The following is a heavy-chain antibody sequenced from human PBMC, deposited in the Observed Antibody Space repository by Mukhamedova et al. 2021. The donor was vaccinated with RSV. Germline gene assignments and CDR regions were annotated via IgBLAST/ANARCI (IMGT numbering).Heavy chain of an antibody. V-gene: IGHV3-48*03. CDR3: AGGDYGDYYFDY. D-gene: IGHD4-17*01. Sequence: AEYMGGRFTISRDNAKNSLYLQMNSLRAEDTAVYYCAGGDYGDYYFDYWGQGTLVTVSS. J-gene: IGHJ4*02.